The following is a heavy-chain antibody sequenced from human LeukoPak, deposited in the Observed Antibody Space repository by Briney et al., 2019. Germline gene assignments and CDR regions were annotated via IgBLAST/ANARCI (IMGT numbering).Heavy chain of an antibody. CDR3: APATMTFDY. J-gene: IGHJ4*02. CDR2: INPNTGDT. V-gene: IGHV1-2*02. D-gene: IGHD5-24*01. Sequence: HWVRQAXGQGLEWMGWINPNTGDTTYAQKFQDRVTMTRETSVSTAYMELSGLSSDDTAVYYCAPATMTFDYWGQGTLVTVSS.